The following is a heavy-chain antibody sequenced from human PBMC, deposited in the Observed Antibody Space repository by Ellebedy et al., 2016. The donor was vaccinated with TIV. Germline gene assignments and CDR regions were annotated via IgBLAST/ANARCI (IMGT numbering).Heavy chain of an antibody. J-gene: IGHJ4*02. CDR3: ARGRRGARGDY. Sequence: AASVKVSCKASGYTFTNYDITWVRQATGQGREWMGWMNPDSGNAGYAQKFQGRVTMTRNTSISTAYMELSSLRSEDTAVYYCARGRRGARGDYWGQGTLVIVSS. D-gene: IGHD1-26*01. V-gene: IGHV1-8*01. CDR2: MNPDSGNA. CDR1: GYTFTNYD.